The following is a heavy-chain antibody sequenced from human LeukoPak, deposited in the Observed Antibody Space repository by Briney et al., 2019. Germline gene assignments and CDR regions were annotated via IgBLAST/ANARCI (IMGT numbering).Heavy chain of an antibody. V-gene: IGHV1-2*02. CDR1: GYTFSDYY. CDR3: ATLRRSGWYIGD. Sequence: GASVKVSCKASGYTFSDYYMHWVRQAPGQGLEWMGWINPNSGGTTHAEKFQGRVTMTRDTSITTAYMELSSLRSDDTAMYYCATLRRSGWYIGDWGQGTLVTVSS. D-gene: IGHD6-19*01. CDR2: INPNSGGT. J-gene: IGHJ4*02.